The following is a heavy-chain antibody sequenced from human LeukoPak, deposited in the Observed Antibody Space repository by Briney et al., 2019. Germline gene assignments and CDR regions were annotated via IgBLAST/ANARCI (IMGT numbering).Heavy chain of an antibody. CDR2: INRSGST. CDR1: GVSLSYYY. Sequence: SETLSLTCAVYGVSLSYYYWSWLRQPPEKGLEWIGEINRSGSTNYNPSLKSRVSISVDTSKNQFSLKLSSVTAADTAVYYCARGGFYCGDDCYVDYWGQGTLVTVSS. D-gene: IGHD2-21*02. CDR3: ARGGFYCGDDCYVDY. V-gene: IGHV4-34*01. J-gene: IGHJ4*02.